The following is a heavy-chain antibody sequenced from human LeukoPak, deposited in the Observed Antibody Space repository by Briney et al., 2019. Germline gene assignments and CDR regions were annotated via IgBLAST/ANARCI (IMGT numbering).Heavy chain of an antibody. CDR3: ARGARAASNNWFDP. CDR2: IYYSGNT. V-gene: IGHV4-39*07. CDR1: GGSISSSSYY. Sequence: SETLSLTCTVSGGSISSSSYYWGWIRQPPGKGLEWIGNIYYSGNTYYNPSLKSRVTISVDTSKKQFSLKLSSVTAAATGLYYCARGARAASNNWFDPWGQGTLVTVSS. J-gene: IGHJ5*02. D-gene: IGHD2-15*01.